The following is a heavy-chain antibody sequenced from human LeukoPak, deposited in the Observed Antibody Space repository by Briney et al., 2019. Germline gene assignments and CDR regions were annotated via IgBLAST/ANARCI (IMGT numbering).Heavy chain of an antibody. D-gene: IGHD1-26*01. V-gene: IGHV3-74*01. CDR2: INSDGSST. CDR1: GFTFSSYW. Sequence: GGSLRLSCAASGFTFSSYWMHWVRQAPGQGLVYVSRINSDGSSTNHAGYVRGRFTISRDNAKNTLFLQINSLRAEDTAVYYCARGGTNLDYWGQGTLVTVSS. J-gene: IGHJ4*02. CDR3: ARGGTNLDY.